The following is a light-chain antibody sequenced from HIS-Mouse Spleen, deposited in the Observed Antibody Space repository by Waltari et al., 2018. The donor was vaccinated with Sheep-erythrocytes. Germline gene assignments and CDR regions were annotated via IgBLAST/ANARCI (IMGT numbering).Light chain of an antibody. CDR2: AAS. Sequence: DIQMTQSPSSLSASVGDRVTITCRASQSISSYLNWYQQKPGKAPKLLIYAASSVQSGVPSRFSCSGSGTDFTLTISSLQPEDFATYYCQQSYSTPPLTFGGGTKVEIK. J-gene: IGKJ4*01. V-gene: IGKV1-39*01. CDR1: QSISSY. CDR3: QQSYSTPPLT.